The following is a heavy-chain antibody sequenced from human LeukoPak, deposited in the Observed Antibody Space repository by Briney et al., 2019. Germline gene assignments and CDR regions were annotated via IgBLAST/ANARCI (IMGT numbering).Heavy chain of an antibody. Sequence: SEALSLTCVVRPVSFSGHYWSWIRQSPGKGRAWIGEIYQSKYTTYNPYLNSRVTISADTSVNQLSLRVTSVTAADTAIYYCARIRCSPGDDSCYNYWGRGTLVTVSS. D-gene: IGHD2-21*01. J-gene: IGHJ4*02. CDR2: IYQSKYT. CDR3: ARIRCSPGDDSCYNY. CDR1: PVSFSGHY. V-gene: IGHV4-34*01.